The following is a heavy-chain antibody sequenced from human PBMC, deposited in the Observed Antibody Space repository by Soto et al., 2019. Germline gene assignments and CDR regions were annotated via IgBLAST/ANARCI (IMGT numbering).Heavy chain of an antibody. CDR2: ISWNSNDV. Sequence: SLRLSCAASGFTFDDYAMHWVRQAPGEGLEWVSGISWNSNDVGYAVSVKGRFTISRDNAKNSLYLQMNSLRPEDTALYYCAKDTILAAGTFQHCGQSTLFSASS. D-gene: IGHD6-13*01. J-gene: IGHJ1*01. CDR3: AKDTILAAGTFQH. V-gene: IGHV3-9*01. CDR1: GFTFDDYA.